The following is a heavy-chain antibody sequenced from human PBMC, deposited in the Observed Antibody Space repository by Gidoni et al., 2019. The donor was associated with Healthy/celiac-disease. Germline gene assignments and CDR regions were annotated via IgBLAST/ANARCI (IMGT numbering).Heavy chain of an antibody. Sequence: EVQLLESGGGLVQPGGSLSLSCAASGFPFSSYAMSWVRQAPGKGLEWVSAISGSGGSTYYADSVKGRCTISRDNSKNTLYLQMNSLRAEDTAVYYCAKDHSSSWYPHYFDYWGQGTLVTVSS. V-gene: IGHV3-23*01. CDR3: AKDHSSSWYPHYFDY. J-gene: IGHJ4*02. CDR1: GFPFSSYA. D-gene: IGHD6-13*01. CDR2: ISGSGGST.